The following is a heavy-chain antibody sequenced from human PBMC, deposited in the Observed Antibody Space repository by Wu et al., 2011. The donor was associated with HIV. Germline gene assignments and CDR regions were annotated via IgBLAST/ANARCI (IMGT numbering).Heavy chain of an antibody. CDR3: ARGGDCGGDCYGVDY. V-gene: IGHV1-8*03. D-gene: IGHD2-21*02. CDR1: GYTFTSFD. CDR2: MNPNSGNT. J-gene: IGHJ4*02. Sequence: QVQLVQSGAEVKRPGASVKVSCKASGYTFTSFDINWVRQATGQGLEWMGWMNPNSGNTGFAQKFQGRVTITRNTSINTAYMELSSLRSEDTAVYFCARGGDCGGDCYGVDYWGQGNPGHRLL.